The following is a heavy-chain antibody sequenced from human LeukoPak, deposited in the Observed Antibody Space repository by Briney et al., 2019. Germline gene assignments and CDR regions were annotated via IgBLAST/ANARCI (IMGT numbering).Heavy chain of an antibody. J-gene: IGHJ4*02. CDR3: ARDYGGNFDY. D-gene: IGHD4-23*01. CDR1: GRSFSGYY. CDR2: INHSGST. Sequence: PSETLSLTCAVYGRSFSGYYWSWIRQPPGKGLEWIGEINHSGSTNYNPSLKSRVTISVDTTKNQFSLKLSSVTAADTAVYYCARDYGGNFDYWGQGTLVTVSS. V-gene: IGHV4-34*01.